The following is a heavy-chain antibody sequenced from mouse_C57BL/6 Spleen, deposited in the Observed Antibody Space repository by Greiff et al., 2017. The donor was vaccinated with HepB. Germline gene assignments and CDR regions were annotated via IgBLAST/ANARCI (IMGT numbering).Heavy chain of an antibody. J-gene: IGHJ4*01. Sequence: LVAPSQSLSITCTVSGFSLTSYGVDWVRQPPGKGLEWLGVIWGGGSTNYNSALMSRLSISKDNSKSQVFLKMNSLQTDDTAMYYCATITTVDYYAMDYWGQGTSVTVSS. D-gene: IGHD1-1*01. V-gene: IGHV2-9*01. CDR1: GFSLTSYG. CDR2: IWGGGST. CDR3: ATITTVDYYAMDY.